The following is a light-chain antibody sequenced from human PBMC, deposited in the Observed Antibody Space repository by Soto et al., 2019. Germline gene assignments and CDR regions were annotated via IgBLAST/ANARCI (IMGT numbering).Light chain of an antibody. Sequence: EVVLTQSPGTLSLSQGERATLSCRASQSVSSIYFAWYQQKPGQAPRLLIYGTSTRATGIPDRFSGSGSGTDFTLTISRLEPEDFAVYVCQQCGTSPPTFGGGTKVDIK. CDR2: GTS. J-gene: IGKJ4*01. CDR3: QQCGTSPPT. CDR1: QSVSSIY. V-gene: IGKV3-20*01.